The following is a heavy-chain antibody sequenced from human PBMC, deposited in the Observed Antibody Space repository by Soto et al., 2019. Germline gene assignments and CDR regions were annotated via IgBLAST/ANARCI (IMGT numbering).Heavy chain of an antibody. V-gene: IGHV4-39*01. CDR2: IYYHGNP. CDR3: ARRGRPPQKRYFDP. Sequence: QLHLQESGPGLVKPSETLSLTCTVSGGSISSTSHYWAWIRHPPGQGLEWIGNIYYHGNPYYNPSLKSRVTMSVDRSNNQFSLNVTSVTAADTAFYYCARRGRPPQKRYFDPWGQGSLVTVSS. CDR1: GGSISSTSHY. D-gene: IGHD1-1*01. J-gene: IGHJ5*02.